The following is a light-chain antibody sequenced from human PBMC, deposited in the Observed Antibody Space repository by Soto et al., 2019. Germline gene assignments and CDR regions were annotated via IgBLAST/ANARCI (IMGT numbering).Light chain of an antibody. J-gene: IGKJ4*01. CDR1: QSVSSN. Sequence: EIVRTQSPATRSVSPGERATLSCRASQSVSSNLAWYQQKPGQAPRLLIYGASTGATGIPARFSGSGSGTEFTLTISSLQSEDFAVYYCQQYNNRPPVTFGGGTKVDIK. CDR2: GAS. V-gene: IGKV3-15*01. CDR3: QQYNNRPPVT.